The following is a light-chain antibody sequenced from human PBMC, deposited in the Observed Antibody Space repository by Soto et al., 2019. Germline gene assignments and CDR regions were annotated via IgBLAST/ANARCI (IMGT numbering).Light chain of an antibody. J-gene: IGKJ1*01. CDR3: QQYNSLWT. V-gene: IGKV1-5*03. Sequence: DIQMTQSPSTLSASVGDRVTITCRASQSITSWLAWYQQKPGKAPKLLIYKASSLESGVPSRFSGSGSGTEFTLTISSLQPDDFATYYCQQYNSLWTFGQGTKAEIE. CDR2: KAS. CDR1: QSITSW.